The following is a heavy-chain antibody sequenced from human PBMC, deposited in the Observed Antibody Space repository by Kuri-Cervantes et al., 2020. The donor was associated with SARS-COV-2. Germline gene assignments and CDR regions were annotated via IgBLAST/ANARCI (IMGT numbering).Heavy chain of an antibody. D-gene: IGHD1-1*01. V-gene: IGHV3-30-3*01. Sequence: GESLKISCAASGFTFSSYAMHWVRQAPGKGLEWVAVISYDGSNKYYADSGEGRFTISRDNSKNTLYLQMNSLRAEDTAVYYCAREKLAGYYYYYMDVWGKGTTVTVSS. CDR3: AREKLAGYYYYYMDV. CDR2: ISYDGSNK. CDR1: GFTFSSYA. J-gene: IGHJ6*03.